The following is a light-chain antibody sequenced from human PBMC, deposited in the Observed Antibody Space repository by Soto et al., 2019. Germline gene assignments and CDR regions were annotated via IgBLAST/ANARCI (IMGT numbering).Light chain of an antibody. Sequence: EIVLTQSPGTLSLSPGERATLSCRASQSVSSSYLAWYQQKPGQAPRLIIYGASSRATVIPDRFSGSGSGTDFTLTISRLEPEEFAVYYCQQYGSSPLLTFGGGTKVEIK. CDR3: QQYGSSPLLT. CDR2: GAS. CDR1: QSVSSSY. J-gene: IGKJ4*01. V-gene: IGKV3-20*01.